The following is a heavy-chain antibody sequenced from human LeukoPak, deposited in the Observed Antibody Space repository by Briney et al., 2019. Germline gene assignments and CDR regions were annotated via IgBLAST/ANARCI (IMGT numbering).Heavy chain of an antibody. CDR1: GGSISSGGYY. V-gene: IGHV4-31*03. Sequence: SETLSLTCTVSGGSISSGGYYWSWIRQHPGKGLEWIGYIYCSGSTYYNPSLKSRVTISVDTSKNQFSLKLSSVTAADTAVYYCASLPSWPRDYWGQGTLVTVSS. J-gene: IGHJ4*02. CDR3: ASLPSWPRDY. CDR2: IYCSGST. D-gene: IGHD5-12*01.